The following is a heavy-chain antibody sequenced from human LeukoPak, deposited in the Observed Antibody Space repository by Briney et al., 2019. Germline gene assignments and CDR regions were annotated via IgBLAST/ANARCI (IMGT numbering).Heavy chain of an antibody. Sequence: ASVKVSCKAAGYTFTGYYMHWVRQAPGQGVGWMGWINPNSGGANYAQKFQGRVTITRDTSISTAYMDLSSLRSDDTAVYYCARGLDSGYDKGTYFFDNWGQGTLVTVSS. V-gene: IGHV1-2*02. CDR1: GYTFTGYY. CDR2: INPNSGGA. J-gene: IGHJ4*02. D-gene: IGHD5-12*01. CDR3: ARGLDSGYDKGTYFFDN.